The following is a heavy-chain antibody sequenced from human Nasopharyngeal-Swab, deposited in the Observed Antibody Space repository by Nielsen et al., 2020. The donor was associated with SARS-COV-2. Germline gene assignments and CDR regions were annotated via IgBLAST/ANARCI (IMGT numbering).Heavy chain of an antibody. CDR3: ASSGAYFDY. Sequence: SETLSLTCTVSGGSISSYYWSWIRQPPGKGLEWIGYIYYSGSPNYNPSLKSRVTISVDTSKNQFSLKLSSVTAADTAVYYCASSGAYFDYWGQGTLVTVSS. V-gene: IGHV4-59*13. CDR1: GGSISSYY. CDR2: IYYSGSP. J-gene: IGHJ4*02. D-gene: IGHD5-12*01.